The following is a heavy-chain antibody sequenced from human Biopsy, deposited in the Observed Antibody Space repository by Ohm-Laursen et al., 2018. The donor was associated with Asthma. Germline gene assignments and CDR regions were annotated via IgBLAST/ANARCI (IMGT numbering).Heavy chain of an antibody. CDR2: ISYDGRNT. Sequence: SLRLSCTASGFTFDNYTTHWVRQAPDKGLEWVTIISYDGRNTYYADSVEGRFTISRDNSKNTLFLQMSSLRPEDTAVYYCARGGLHYYEYYGMDVWGQGTTVTVSS. J-gene: IGHJ6*02. CDR1: GFTFDNYT. V-gene: IGHV3-30*04. D-gene: IGHD2-21*02. CDR3: ARGGLHYYEYYGMDV.